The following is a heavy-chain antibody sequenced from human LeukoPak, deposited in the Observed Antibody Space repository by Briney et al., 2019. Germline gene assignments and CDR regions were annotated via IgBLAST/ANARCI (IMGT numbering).Heavy chain of an antibody. CDR2: ISSSGSTI. J-gene: IGHJ3*02. Sequence: GGSLRLSCAASGFTFSDYYMSWIRQAPGKGLEWVSYISSSGSTIYYADSVKGRFTISRDNAKNSLYLQMNSLRAEDTAVYYCAREPYYYGSGSYRGDAFDIWGQGTMVTVSS. V-gene: IGHV3-11*01. CDR3: AREPYYYGSGSYRGDAFDI. D-gene: IGHD3-10*01. CDR1: GFTFSDYY.